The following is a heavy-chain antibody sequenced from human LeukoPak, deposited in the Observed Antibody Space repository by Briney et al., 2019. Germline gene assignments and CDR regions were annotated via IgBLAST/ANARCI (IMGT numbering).Heavy chain of an antibody. Sequence: GALRLSCAASGFTFSSYAVSWVRQAPGKGLEWVSAISGSGGSTYYADSVKGRFTISRDNSKNTLYLQMNSLRAEDTAVYYCATLSLGSEDYWGQGTLVTVSS. D-gene: IGHD6-19*01. CDR1: GFTFSSYA. V-gene: IGHV3-23*01. CDR2: ISGSGGST. J-gene: IGHJ4*02. CDR3: ATLSLGSEDY.